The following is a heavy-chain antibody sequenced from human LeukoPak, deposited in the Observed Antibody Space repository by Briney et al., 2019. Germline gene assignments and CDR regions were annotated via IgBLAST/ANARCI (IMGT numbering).Heavy chain of an antibody. J-gene: IGHJ5*02. CDR1: GGTFSSYT. D-gene: IGHD6-6*01. Sequence: SVKVSCKASGGTFSSYTISWVRQAPGQGPEWMGRIIPILGIANYAQKFQGRVTITADKSTSTAYMELSSLRSEDTAVYYCAREEAARAYNWFDPWGQGTLVTVSS. V-gene: IGHV1-69*04. CDR3: AREEAARAYNWFDP. CDR2: IIPILGIA.